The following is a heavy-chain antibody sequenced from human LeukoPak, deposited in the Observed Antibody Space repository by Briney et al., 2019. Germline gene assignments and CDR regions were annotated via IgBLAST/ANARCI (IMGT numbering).Heavy chain of an antibody. J-gene: IGHJ4*02. CDR3: AKAWGYDSSGYSDY. D-gene: IGHD3-22*01. Sequence: PGGSLRLSCAASGFTFSSYAMSWVRQVPGKGLEWVSAISGSGGSTYYADSVKGRFTISRDNSKNTLYLQMNSLRAEDTAVYYCAKAWGYDSSGYSDYWGQGTLVTVSS. CDR1: GFTFSSYA. V-gene: IGHV3-23*01. CDR2: ISGSGGST.